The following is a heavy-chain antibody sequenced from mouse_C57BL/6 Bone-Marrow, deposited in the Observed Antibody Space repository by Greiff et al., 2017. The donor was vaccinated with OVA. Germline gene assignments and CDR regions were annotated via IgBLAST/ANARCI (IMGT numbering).Heavy chain of an antibody. V-gene: IGHV1-15*01. CDR1: GYTFTDYE. J-gene: IGHJ2*01. Sequence: VQLQQSGAELVRPGASVTLSCKASGYTFTDYEMHWVKQTPVHGLGWIGAIDPETGGTAYNQKFKGKAILTADKSSSTAYVELRSLTSEDSAVYYCTRTDWLRPYYFDYWGKGTTLTVSS. D-gene: IGHD2-2*01. CDR2: IDPETGGT. CDR3: TRTDWLRPYYFDY.